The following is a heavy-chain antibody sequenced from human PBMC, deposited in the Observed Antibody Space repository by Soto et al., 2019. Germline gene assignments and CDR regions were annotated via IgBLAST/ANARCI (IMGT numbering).Heavy chain of an antibody. Sequence: QVQLVESGGGVVQPGRSLRLSCAASGFTFSSYGMHWVRQAPGKGLEWVAVISYDGSNKYYADSVKGRFTISRDNSKNTLDLQMNSLRSEDTAVYYCAKDQHYGLDYWGQGTLVTVSS. CDR1: GFTFSSYG. CDR2: ISYDGSNK. D-gene: IGHD4-17*01. CDR3: AKDQHYGLDY. J-gene: IGHJ4*02. V-gene: IGHV3-30*18.